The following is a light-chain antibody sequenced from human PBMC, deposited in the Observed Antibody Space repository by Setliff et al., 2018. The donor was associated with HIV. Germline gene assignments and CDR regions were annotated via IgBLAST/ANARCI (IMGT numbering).Light chain of an antibody. CDR3: CSYAGSYRYV. V-gene: IGLV2-11*01. Sequence: QPVLTQPRSVSGSPGQSVTISCTGTSSDVGGYQQVSWYQQHPGKAPKVMIYDVSRRPSGVPDRFSGSKSGNTASLTISGLQAEDEADYYCCSYAGSYRYVFGTGTKV. CDR2: DVS. CDR1: SSDVGGYQQ. J-gene: IGLJ1*01.